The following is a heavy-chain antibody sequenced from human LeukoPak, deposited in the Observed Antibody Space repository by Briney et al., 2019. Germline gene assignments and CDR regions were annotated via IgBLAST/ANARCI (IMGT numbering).Heavy chain of an antibody. CDR1: GVSISSYY. J-gene: IGHJ4*02. V-gene: IGHV4-59*08. Sequence: KPPETLSLTCTVSGVSISSYYWSWIRQPPGKGLEWIGNIYYSGSTKYNPSLKSRVTISVDTSKNHFSLKLSSVTAADTAVYYCARHGNYYDSSGYNYYFDYWGQGTLGTVSS. CDR2: IYYSGST. CDR3: ARHGNYYDSSGYNYYFDY. D-gene: IGHD3-22*01.